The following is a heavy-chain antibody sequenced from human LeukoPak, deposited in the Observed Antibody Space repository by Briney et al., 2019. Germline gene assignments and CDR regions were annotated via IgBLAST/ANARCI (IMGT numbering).Heavy chain of an antibody. CDR2: ISSSSSYI. J-gene: IGHJ4*02. V-gene: IGHV3-21*01. D-gene: IGHD3-10*01. CDR1: GFTFSSYS. CDR3: ARVDTYYYGSDDY. Sequence: GGSLRLSCAASGFTFSSYSMNWVRQAPEKGLEWVSSISSSSSYIYYADSVKGRFTISRDNAKNSLYLQMNSLRAEDTAVYYCARVDTYYYGSDDYWGQGTLVTVSS.